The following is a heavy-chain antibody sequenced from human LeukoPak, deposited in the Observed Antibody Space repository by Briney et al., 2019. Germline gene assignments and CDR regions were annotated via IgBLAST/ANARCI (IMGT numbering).Heavy chain of an antibody. CDR3: ARESTLGGSGWYSIYYYYYMDV. Sequence: SETLSLTCTVSGGSISSHYWSWIRQPAGKGLEWIGRIYTSGSTNYNPSLKSRVAISVDTSKNQFSLKLSSVTAADTAVYYCARESTLGGSGWYSIYYYYYMDVWGKGTTVTISS. V-gene: IGHV4-4*07. CDR1: GGSISSHY. D-gene: IGHD6-19*01. CDR2: IYTSGST. J-gene: IGHJ6*03.